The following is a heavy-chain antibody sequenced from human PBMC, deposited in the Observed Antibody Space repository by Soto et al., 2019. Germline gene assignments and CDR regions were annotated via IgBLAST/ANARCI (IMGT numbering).Heavy chain of an antibody. CDR2: INPSGGST. Sequence: ASVKVTCKASGYTFTSYYMHWVRQAPGQGLEWMGIINPSGGSTSYAQKFQGRVTMTRDTSTSTVYMELSSLRSEETAVYYCARVVNTAMVLNYYYYYGMDVWGQGTTVTVSS. CDR3: ARVVNTAMVLNYYYYYGMDV. CDR1: GYTFTSYY. V-gene: IGHV1-46*01. J-gene: IGHJ6*02. D-gene: IGHD5-18*01.